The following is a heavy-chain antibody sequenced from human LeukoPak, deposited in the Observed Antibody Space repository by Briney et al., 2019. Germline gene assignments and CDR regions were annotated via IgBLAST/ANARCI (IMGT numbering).Heavy chain of an antibody. CDR1: GGTFSSYA. V-gene: IGHV1-69*13. D-gene: IGHD6-19*01. CDR3: ARGEVIAVAGTVYYYYMDV. CDR2: IIPIFGTA. Sequence: SVKVSCKASGGTFSSYAISWVRQAPGQGLEWMGGIIPIFGTANYAQKFQGRVTITADESTSTAYMELSSLRSEDTAVYYCARGEVIAVAGTVYYYYMDVWGKGTTVTISS. J-gene: IGHJ6*03.